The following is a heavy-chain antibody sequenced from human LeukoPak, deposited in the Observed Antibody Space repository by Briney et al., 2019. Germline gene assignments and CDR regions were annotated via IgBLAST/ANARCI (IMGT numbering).Heavy chain of an antibody. CDR1: GGSISSSNW. Sequence: SGTLSLTCAVSGGSISSSNWWSWVRQPPGKGLEWIGYIYYSGSTNYNPSLTSRVTISVDTSKNQFSLKLSSVTAADTAVYYCARVTRTTFHWFDPWGQGTLVTVSS. V-gene: IGHV4-4*02. CDR2: IYYSGST. J-gene: IGHJ5*02. D-gene: IGHD2/OR15-2a*01. CDR3: ARVTRTTFHWFDP.